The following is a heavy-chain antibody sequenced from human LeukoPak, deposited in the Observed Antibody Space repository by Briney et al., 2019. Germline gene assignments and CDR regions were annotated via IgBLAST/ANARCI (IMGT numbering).Heavy chain of an antibody. Sequence: GGSLRLSCAASGFSFSSRAMNWVRQAPGKGLEWVSAISGSGSGTDYADSVKGRFTISRDNSKNTVYLQMNSLRAEDTALYYCAKDVRGYNRPVDYWGQGTLVTVSS. D-gene: IGHD3-10*02. CDR3: AKDVRGYNRPVDY. CDR1: GFSFSSRA. CDR2: ISGSGSGT. J-gene: IGHJ4*02. V-gene: IGHV3-23*01.